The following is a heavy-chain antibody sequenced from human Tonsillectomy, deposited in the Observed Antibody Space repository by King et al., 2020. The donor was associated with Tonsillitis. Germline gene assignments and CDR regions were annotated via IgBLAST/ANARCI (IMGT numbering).Heavy chain of an antibody. Sequence: VQLVESGGDLVQPGGSLRLSCTTSGFAFSSYNMHWVRQAPGKGLEWVATIKPDGNKKNYVGSVRGRFTISRDNAKNSVYLQMNSLRDEDTAVYYCVGNWNWGQGTLVTVSS. CDR2: IKPDGNKK. V-gene: IGHV3-7*01. CDR3: VGNWN. J-gene: IGHJ4*02. CDR1: GFAFSSYN. D-gene: IGHD1-1*01.